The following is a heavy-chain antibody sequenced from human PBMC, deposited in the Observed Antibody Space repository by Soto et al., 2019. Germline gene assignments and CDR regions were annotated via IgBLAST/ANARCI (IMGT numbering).Heavy chain of an antibody. V-gene: IGHV4-31*02. Sequence: PSETLSLTCTVSGGSVNSGGYHWSWIRQHPAKGLEWIGDIYYSGSTYYNPSLKSRVTISIDTSTNHFSLHLSALTAADTAVYYCARAPIPNWNYYGMDVWGQGTTVTVSS. J-gene: IGHJ6*02. CDR1: GGSVNSGGYH. CDR3: ARAPIPNWNYYGMDV. CDR2: IYYSGST. D-gene: IGHD1-1*01.